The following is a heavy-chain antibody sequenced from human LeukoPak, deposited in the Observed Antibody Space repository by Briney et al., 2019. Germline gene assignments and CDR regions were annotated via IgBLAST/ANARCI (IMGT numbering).Heavy chain of an antibody. Sequence: GGSLRLSCAASGFTFDSHAMAWVCQAPGKGLEWVSAISGSGGITYYADSVKGRFTISRDYSKNTLSLQMNSLRAEDTAVYYCAKALSGSGSPLDYWGQGTLVTVSS. V-gene: IGHV3-23*01. D-gene: IGHD3-10*01. J-gene: IGHJ4*02. CDR3: AKALSGSGSPLDY. CDR1: GFTFDSHA. CDR2: ISGSGGIT.